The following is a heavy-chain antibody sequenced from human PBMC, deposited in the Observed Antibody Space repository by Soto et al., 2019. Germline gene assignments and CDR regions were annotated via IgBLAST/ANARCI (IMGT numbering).Heavy chain of an antibody. V-gene: IGHV3-23*01. CDR3: ATFTFRRPFDT. CDR2: ISGSGFST. J-gene: IGHJ3*02. D-gene: IGHD3-10*01. CDR1: GFTFNTYA. Sequence: LRLSCAASGFTFNTYAMSWVRQAPGQGLEWVSAISGSGFSTYYADSVKGRFSISSDSSKNTLFLQMNSLRADDTAVYLCATFTFRRPFDTWGQRTMVTVS.